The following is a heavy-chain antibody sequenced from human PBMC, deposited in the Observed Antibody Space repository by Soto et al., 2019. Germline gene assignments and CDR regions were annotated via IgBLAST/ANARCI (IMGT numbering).Heavy chain of an antibody. Sequence: QLQVQESGPGLVKPSETLSLTCTVSGGSISSSTYYWGWIRQPPGKGLEWIGTIHYSGSAYYNPSLKSRVSISVDTSKNQFSLKLSSVTAADTAVYYCARNWFDYWGQGTLVTVSS. D-gene: IGHD1-1*01. J-gene: IGHJ4*02. CDR1: GGSISSSTYY. V-gene: IGHV4-39*01. CDR3: ARNWFDY. CDR2: IHYSGSA.